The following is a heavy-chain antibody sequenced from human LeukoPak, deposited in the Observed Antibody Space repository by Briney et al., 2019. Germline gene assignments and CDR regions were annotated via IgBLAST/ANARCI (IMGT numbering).Heavy chain of an antibody. J-gene: IGHJ4*02. CDR2: INPSSGDT. Sequence: GASVKVSCKASGYTLTGYYMHWVRLARGQGLEWMGWINPSSGDTNYAQKFQGRVTMTRDTSISTAYMELSRLRSDDTAVYYCAKNPYEYYFDYWGQGTLVTVSS. D-gene: IGHD5-12*01. CDR1: GYTLTGYY. CDR3: AKNPYEYYFDY. V-gene: IGHV1-2*02.